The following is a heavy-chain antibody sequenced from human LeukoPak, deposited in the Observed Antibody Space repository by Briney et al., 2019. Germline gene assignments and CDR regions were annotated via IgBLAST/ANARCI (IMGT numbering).Heavy chain of an antibody. V-gene: IGHV4-39*07. CDR1: GGSISSSSYY. CDR2: VYYSGST. Sequence: SETLSLTCTVSGGSISSSSYYWGWIRQPPGKGLEWIGSVYYSGSTYYNPSLKSRVTISVDTSKNQFSLKLSSVTAADTAVYYCARGGQFYYDSSGYYYDYYYYMDVWGKGTTVTVSS. D-gene: IGHD3-22*01. CDR3: ARGGQFYYDSSGYYYDYYYYMDV. J-gene: IGHJ6*03.